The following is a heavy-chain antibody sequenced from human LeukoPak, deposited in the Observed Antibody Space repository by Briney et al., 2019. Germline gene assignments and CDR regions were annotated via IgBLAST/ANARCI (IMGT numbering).Heavy chain of an antibody. Sequence: SETLSLTCTVSGGSISSSSYYWGWIRQPPGKGLEWIGSIYYSGSTYYNPSLKSRVTISADTSKNQFSLQLCSAPAADTAVYYCARHSGRTSGWYRGGDWFDPWGQGTLVTVSS. D-gene: IGHD6-19*01. V-gene: IGHV4-39*01. CDR3: ARHSGRTSGWYRGGDWFDP. J-gene: IGHJ5*02. CDR1: GGSISSSSYY. CDR2: IYYSGST.